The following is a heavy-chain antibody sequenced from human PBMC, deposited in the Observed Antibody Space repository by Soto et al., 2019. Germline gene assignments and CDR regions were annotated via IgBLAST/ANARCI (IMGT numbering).Heavy chain of an antibody. CDR2: FDPEDGET. J-gene: IGHJ4*02. V-gene: IGHV1-24*01. Sequence: QVQLVQSGAEVKKPGASVKVSCKVSGYTLTDLSIHWVRQTPGKGLEWMGGFDPEDGETIYAQNFQGRVTMTEDTSTDTAYMELSTLRFADTAVYYCATRVTSIFDYWGQGTLVTVSS. CDR1: GYTLTDLS. CDR3: ATRVTSIFDY. D-gene: IGHD3-10*01.